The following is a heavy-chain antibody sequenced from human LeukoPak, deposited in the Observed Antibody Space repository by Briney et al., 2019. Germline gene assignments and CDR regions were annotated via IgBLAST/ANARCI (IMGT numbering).Heavy chain of an antibody. CDR2: INPNSGGT. J-gene: IGHJ6*03. CDR1: GYTFTSYG. CDR3: ARDSPPGSSWYSYYYYYYMDV. D-gene: IGHD6-13*01. Sequence: ASVKVSCKASGYTFTSYGISWVRQAPGQGLEWMGWINPNSGGTNYEQKFQGRVTMTRDTSISTAYMELSRLRSDDTAVYYCARDSPPGSSWYSYYYYYYMDVWGKGTTVTISS. V-gene: IGHV1-2*02.